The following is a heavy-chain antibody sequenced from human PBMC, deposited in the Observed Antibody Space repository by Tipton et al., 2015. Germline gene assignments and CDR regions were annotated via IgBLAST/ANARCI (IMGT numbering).Heavy chain of an antibody. CDR3: ARDLEHGMDV. V-gene: IGHV4-61*01. J-gene: IGHJ6*02. CDR1: GGSVSSANYY. D-gene: IGHD5-24*01. Sequence: GLVKPSETLSLTCSVSGGSVSSANYYWSWIRQPPGKGLEWIGYISYSGSTHYNPSVKSRVTISLDTSKNQFSLTLNSVTAADTAVYYCARDLEHGMDVWGQGTTVTVSS. CDR2: ISYSGST.